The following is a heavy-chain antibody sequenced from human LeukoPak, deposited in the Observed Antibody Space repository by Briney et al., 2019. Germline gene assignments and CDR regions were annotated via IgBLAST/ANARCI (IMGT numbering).Heavy chain of an antibody. J-gene: IGHJ4*02. V-gene: IGHV3-64*01. CDR2: ISSNGGST. Sequence: GGSLRLSCAASGFTFSSYAMHWVRQAPGKGLEYVSAISSNGGSTYYANSVEGRFTISRDNSKNTRYLQMGSLRAEDMAVYYCARALAYCGGDCYSGLDYWGQGTLVTVSS. CDR1: GFTFSSYA. D-gene: IGHD2-21*02. CDR3: ARALAYCGGDCYSGLDY.